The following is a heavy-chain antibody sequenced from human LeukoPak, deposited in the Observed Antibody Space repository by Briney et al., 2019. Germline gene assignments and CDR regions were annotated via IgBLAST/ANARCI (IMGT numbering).Heavy chain of an antibody. J-gene: IGHJ5*02. D-gene: IGHD3-10*01. CDR2: INPNSGGT. Sequence: ASVKVSCKASGYTFTGYYMHWVRQAPGQGLEWMGWINPNSGGTNYARKFQGRVTMTRDTSISTAYMELSRLRSDDTAVYYCARVPRITMVRGGPHNWFDPWGQGTLVTVSS. CDR1: GYTFTGYY. CDR3: ARVPRITMVRGGPHNWFDP. V-gene: IGHV1-2*02.